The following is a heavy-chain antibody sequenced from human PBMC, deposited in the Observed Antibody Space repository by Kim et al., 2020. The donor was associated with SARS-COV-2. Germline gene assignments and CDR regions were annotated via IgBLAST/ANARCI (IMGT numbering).Heavy chain of an antibody. D-gene: IGHD6-19*01. J-gene: IGHJ4*02. CDR1: GFTFSNAW. Sequence: GGSLRLSCAASGFTFSNAWMSWVRQAPGKGLEWVGRIKSKTDGGTTDYAAPVKGRFTISRDDSKNTLYLQMNSLKTEDTAVYYCTTVQADHLPLKYSSGIYFDYWGQGTLVTVSS. V-gene: IGHV3-15*01. CDR2: IKSKTDGGTT. CDR3: TTVQADHLPLKYSSGIYFDY.